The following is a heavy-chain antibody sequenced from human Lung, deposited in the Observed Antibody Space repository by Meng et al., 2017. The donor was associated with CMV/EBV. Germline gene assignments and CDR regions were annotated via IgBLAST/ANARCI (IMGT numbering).Heavy chain of an antibody. CDR2: ISNSGST. Sequence: SGSLSLSCTVSGGSISTYYWNWLRQLPGKGLEWIGYISNSGSTDYNPSLKSRVTISVDTSKNQFSLKLTSVTAADTAVYYCARFDMDVEGYYGMDVWGQGTTVTVSS. J-gene: IGHJ6*02. D-gene: IGHD2-15*01. V-gene: IGHV4-59*01. CDR1: GGSISTYY. CDR3: ARFDMDVEGYYGMDV.